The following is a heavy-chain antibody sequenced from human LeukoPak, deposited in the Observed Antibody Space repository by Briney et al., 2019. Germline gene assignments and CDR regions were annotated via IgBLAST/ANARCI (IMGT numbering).Heavy chain of an antibody. CDR3: ASVGWTRGYYYYMDV. Sequence: SETLSLTCTVSGGSISSSSYYWGWIRQPPGRGLEWIGSIYYSGSTYYNPSLKSRVTISVDTSKNQFSLELSSVTAADTAVYYCASVGWTRGYYYYMDVWGKGTTVTISS. CDR1: GGSISSSSYY. V-gene: IGHV4-39*01. D-gene: IGHD6-19*01. J-gene: IGHJ6*03. CDR2: IYYSGST.